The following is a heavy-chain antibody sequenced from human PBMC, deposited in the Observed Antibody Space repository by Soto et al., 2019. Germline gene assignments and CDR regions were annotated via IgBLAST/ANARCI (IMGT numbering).Heavy chain of an antibody. J-gene: IGHJ6*02. CDR3: ARGSLTMDV. V-gene: IGHV4-4*07. CDR1: GGSINNYY. Sequence: SETLSLTFTVSGGSINNYYWSWIRQPAGKGLEWIGRIYPSGNTNYNPSLKSRVIMSVDTSKDQFSLKLNSVTAADTAVYYCARGSLTMDVWGQGTTVTVSS. D-gene: IGHD3-10*01. CDR2: IYPSGNT.